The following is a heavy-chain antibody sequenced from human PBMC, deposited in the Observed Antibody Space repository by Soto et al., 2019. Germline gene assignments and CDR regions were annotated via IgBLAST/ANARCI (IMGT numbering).Heavy chain of an antibody. Sequence: GGSLRLSCTASGFSFSNSGIQWVRQTPGKGLEWVALISFDGDKYYVDSVKGRFTISRDNPTNTVYLQMNRLRPEDTGVYYCARDYARGWCQFWGQGTLVTVSS. V-gene: IGHV3-30*03. CDR3: ARDYARGWCQF. CDR2: ISFDGDK. CDR1: GFSFSNSG. D-gene: IGHD2-8*02. J-gene: IGHJ4*02.